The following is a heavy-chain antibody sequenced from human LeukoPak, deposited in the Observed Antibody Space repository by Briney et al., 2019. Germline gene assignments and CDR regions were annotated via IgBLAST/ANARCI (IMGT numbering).Heavy chain of an antibody. D-gene: IGHD6-13*01. CDR2: IIPIFGTA. Sequence: HVASVKVSCTASGGTFSSYAISWVRQAPGQGLEWMGGIIPIFGTANYAQKFQGRVTITADKSTSTAYMELSSLRSEDTAVYYCARPLAASSGGDWFDPWGQGTLVTVSS. CDR3: ARPLAASSGGDWFDP. J-gene: IGHJ5*02. CDR1: GGTFSSYA. V-gene: IGHV1-69*06.